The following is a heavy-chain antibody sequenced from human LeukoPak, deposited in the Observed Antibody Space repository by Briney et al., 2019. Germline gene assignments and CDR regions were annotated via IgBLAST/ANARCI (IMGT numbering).Heavy chain of an antibody. CDR1: GYTFTSYA. D-gene: IGHD3-3*01. V-gene: IGHV7-4-1*02. CDR3: ARVGSEIAPYYDFWSGYHLGAFDI. CDR2: INTNTGNP. Sequence: ASVKVSCKASGYTFTSYAMNWVRQAPGQGLEWMGWINTNTGNPTYAQGFTERFVFSLDTSVSTAYLQISSLKAEDTAVYYCARVGSEIAPYYDFWSGYHLGAFDIWGQGTMVTVSS. J-gene: IGHJ3*02.